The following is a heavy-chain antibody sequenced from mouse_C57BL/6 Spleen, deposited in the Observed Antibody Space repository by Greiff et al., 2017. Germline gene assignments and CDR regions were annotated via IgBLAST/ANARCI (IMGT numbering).Heavy chain of an antibody. Sequence: EVKLEESGGGLVQPGGSMKLSCAASGFTFSDAWMDWVRQSPEKGLEWVAEIRNKANNHATYYAESVKGRFTISRDDSKSSVYLQMNSLRAEDTGIYYCTSYYGSILYWYFDVWGTGTTVTVSS. V-gene: IGHV6-6*01. CDR3: TSYYGSILYWYFDV. CDR2: IRNKANNHAT. D-gene: IGHD1-1*01. CDR1: GFTFSDAW. J-gene: IGHJ1*03.